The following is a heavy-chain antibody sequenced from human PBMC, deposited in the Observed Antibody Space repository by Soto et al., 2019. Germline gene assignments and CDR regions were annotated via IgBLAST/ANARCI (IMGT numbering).Heavy chain of an antibody. CDR2: IYYRGNT. Sequence: SETLSVTCTVSGGTINNDYLSWIRQPPWKGLEWIGYIYYRGNTNYNPSLKSRVTISIDTSKNQFSLKLSSVTAADTAVYYCARDPLPGYWGQGTLVTVSS. CDR3: ARDPLPGY. J-gene: IGHJ4*01. V-gene: IGHV4-59*01. CDR1: GGTINNDY.